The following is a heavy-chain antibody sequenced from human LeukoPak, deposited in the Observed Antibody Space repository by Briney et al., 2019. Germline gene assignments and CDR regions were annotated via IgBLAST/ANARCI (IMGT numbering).Heavy chain of an antibody. D-gene: IGHD2-2*01. CDR3: ARRGGCISTSCNLDY. Sequence: ASVKVSCKTSGYTFTSYYMHWMRQVPGQGFEWVGMINPNGGGTSSAQKFQGRVTLTRDTSTSTVYMDLSSLRSEDTAIYYCARRGGCISTSCNLDYWGQGTLVTVSS. CDR2: INPNGGGT. J-gene: IGHJ4*02. CDR1: GYTFTSYY. V-gene: IGHV1-46*03.